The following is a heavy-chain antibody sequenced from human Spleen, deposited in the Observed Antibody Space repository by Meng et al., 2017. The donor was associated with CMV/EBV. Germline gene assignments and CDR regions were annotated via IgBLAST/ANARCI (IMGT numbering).Heavy chain of an antibody. CDR2: IYAASSDI. V-gene: IGHV3-23*03. Sequence: SGLTSNNDAMTWVRQAPGKGLEWVSVIYAASSDIYYADSVKGRFTISRDNSKSTLYLQMDSLTAEDTAVYYCAKGDGPGIAVAGTPEWGQGTLVTVSS. D-gene: IGHD6-19*01. CDR1: GLTSNNDA. CDR3: AKGDGPGIAVAGTPE. J-gene: IGHJ4*02.